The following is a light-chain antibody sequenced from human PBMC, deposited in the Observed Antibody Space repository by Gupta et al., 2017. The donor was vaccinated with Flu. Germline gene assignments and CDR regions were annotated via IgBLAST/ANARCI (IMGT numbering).Light chain of an antibody. CDR2: GAS. CDR3: QHYHNWPPWT. V-gene: IGKV3-15*01. J-gene: IGKJ1*01. CDR1: QSVSSD. Sequence: EIVMTQSPATLSLSPGERATLSCRASQSVSSDLAWYQQKVGQAPRLLIYGASTRATGVPVRFSGSGSGTDFPLTISSRHSEDFALYYCQHYHNWPPWTFGQGTKVEV.